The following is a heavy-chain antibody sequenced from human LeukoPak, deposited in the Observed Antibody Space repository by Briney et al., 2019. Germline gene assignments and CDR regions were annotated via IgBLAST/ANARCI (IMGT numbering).Heavy chain of an antibody. J-gene: IGHJ4*02. CDR2: TKPDEREK. V-gene: IGHV3-7*03. CDR1: GFTFSSYW. Sequence: PGGSLRLSCAASGFTFSSYWMHWVRQAPGKGLEWVANTKPDEREKYYVDSVKGRFTISRDNAKNSLYLQMNSLRVDDTAVYYCTRDGEGASHYWGQGTLVTASS. CDR3: TRDGEGASHY. D-gene: IGHD3-10*01.